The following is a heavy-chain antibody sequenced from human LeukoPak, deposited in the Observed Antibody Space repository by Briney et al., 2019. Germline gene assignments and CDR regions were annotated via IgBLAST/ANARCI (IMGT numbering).Heavy chain of an antibody. Sequence: SETLSLTCAVHGGSFSGYYWSWIRQPPGKGLEWIGEINHSGSTNYNPSLKSRVTISVDTSKNQFSLRLSSVTAADTAIYYCARGELWWDFWGQGTLVTVSS. V-gene: IGHV4-34*01. CDR3: ARGELWWDF. J-gene: IGHJ4*02. CDR1: GGSFSGYY. D-gene: IGHD3-16*01. CDR2: INHSGST.